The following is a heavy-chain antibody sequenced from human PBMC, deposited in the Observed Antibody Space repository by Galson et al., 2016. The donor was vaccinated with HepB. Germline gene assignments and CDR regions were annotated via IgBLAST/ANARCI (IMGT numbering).Heavy chain of an antibody. J-gene: IGHJ6*02. V-gene: IGHV6-1*01. CDR2: TYYRSTWSN. D-gene: IGHD4-11*01. Sequence: CAISGDSVPCDNTCWNWIRQSPSRGLEWLGRTYYRSTWSNDYADSVKSRITVTSDTSKNQFSLQLDSVTPNDTATYFCTRGYRQNGMNVWGQGTTVTV. CDR3: TRGYRQNGMNV. CDR1: GDSVPCDNTC.